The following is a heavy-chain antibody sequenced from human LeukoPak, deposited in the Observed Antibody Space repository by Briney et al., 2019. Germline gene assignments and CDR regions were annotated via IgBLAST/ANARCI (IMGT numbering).Heavy chain of an antibody. Sequence: PSETLSLTRTVSGVSISSYYWSLIRQPPGKGLEWIGYIYYSGSTNYNPSLKSRVTISVDTSKNQFSLKLSSVTAADTAVYYCARSQDIVVVTDYYYYYMDVWGKGTTVTVSS. CDR1: GVSISSYY. CDR3: ARSQDIVVVTDYYYYYMDV. V-gene: IGHV4-59*01. J-gene: IGHJ6*03. D-gene: IGHD2-21*02. CDR2: IYYSGST.